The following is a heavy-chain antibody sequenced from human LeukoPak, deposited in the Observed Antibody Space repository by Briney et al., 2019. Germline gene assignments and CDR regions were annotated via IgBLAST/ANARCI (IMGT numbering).Heavy chain of an antibody. V-gene: IGHV3-21*01. D-gene: IGHD3-22*01. CDR3: ARERFAYYYDSSGYSNAFDI. CDR2: ISSSSSYI. Sequence: GGSLRLSCAASGFTFSSYSMNWVRQAPGKGLEWVSSISSSSSYIYYADSVKGRFTISRDNAKNSLYLQMNSLRAEDTAVYYCARERFAYYYDSSGYSNAFDIWGQGTMVTISS. J-gene: IGHJ3*02. CDR1: GFTFSSYS.